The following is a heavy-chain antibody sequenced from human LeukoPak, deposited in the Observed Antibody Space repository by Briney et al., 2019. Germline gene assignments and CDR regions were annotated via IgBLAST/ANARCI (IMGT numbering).Heavy chain of an antibody. CDR1: AGSNSSYY. Sequence: PSETLSLTCTVSAGSNSSYYWSWIRQPPGKGLEWIGYIYYSGSTNHNPSLKSRVTISVDTSKNQFSLKLSSVTAADTAVYYCARAYGGNSGFDYWGQGTLVTVSS. D-gene: IGHD4-23*01. CDR2: IYYSGST. J-gene: IGHJ4*02. CDR3: ARAYGGNSGFDY. V-gene: IGHV4-59*01.